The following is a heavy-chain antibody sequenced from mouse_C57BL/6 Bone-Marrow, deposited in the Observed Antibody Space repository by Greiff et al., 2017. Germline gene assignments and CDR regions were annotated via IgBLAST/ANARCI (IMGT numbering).Heavy chain of an antibody. CDR1: GYTFTSYW. CDR3: ARERIYYYGSFAY. J-gene: IGHJ3*01. Sequence: VQLQQPGAELVKPGASVKMSCKASGYTFTSYWITWVKQRPGQGLEWIGDIYPGSGSTNYNEKFKSKATLTVDTSSSTAYMQLSSLTSEDSAVYYCARERIYYYGSFAYWAKGLWSLSLQ. D-gene: IGHD1-1*01. CDR2: IYPGSGST. V-gene: IGHV1-55*01.